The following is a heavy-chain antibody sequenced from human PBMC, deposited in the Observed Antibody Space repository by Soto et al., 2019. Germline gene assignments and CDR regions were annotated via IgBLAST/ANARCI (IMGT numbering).Heavy chain of an antibody. J-gene: IGHJ2*01. D-gene: IGHD4-17*01. CDR3: ARRRKGHDDGRFWYFDL. CDR2: IYYSGST. CDR1: GGSISSSSYY. Sequence: PSETLSLTCTVSGGSISSSSYYWGWIRQPPGKGLEWIGSIYYSGSTYYNPSLKSRVTISVDTSKNQFSLKLSSVTAADTAVYYCARRRKGHDDGRFWYFDLWGRGTLVTVSS. V-gene: IGHV4-39*01.